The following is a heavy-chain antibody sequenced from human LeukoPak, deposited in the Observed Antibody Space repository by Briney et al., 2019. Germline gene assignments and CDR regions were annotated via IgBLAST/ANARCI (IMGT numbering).Heavy chain of an antibody. Sequence: SGTLSLTCTVSGGSIGSESAYWNWLRQPAGKELEWIGHVYVTGSTNYNPSLKSRVTISVDTSKNQFSLKLSSVTAADTAVYYCARGDDHDYGDLYFDYWGQGTLVTVSS. V-gene: IGHV4-61*10. CDR2: VYVTGST. CDR1: GGSIGSESAY. D-gene: IGHD4-17*01. J-gene: IGHJ4*02. CDR3: ARGDDHDYGDLYFDY.